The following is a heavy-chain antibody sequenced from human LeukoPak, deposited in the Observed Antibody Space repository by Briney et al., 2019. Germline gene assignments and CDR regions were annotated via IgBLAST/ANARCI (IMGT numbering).Heavy chain of an antibody. CDR3: ARAFKERRPNYYYYYYYMDV. J-gene: IGHJ6*03. CDR1: GGSISSYY. CDR2: IYYSGST. V-gene: IGHV4-59*01. Sequence: PSETLSLTCTVSGGSISSYYWSWIRQPPGKGLEWIGYIYYSGSTNYNPSLKSRVTISVDTSKNQFSLKLSSVTAADTAVYYCARAFKERRPNYYYYYYYMDVWGKGTTVTISS. D-gene: IGHD5-24*01.